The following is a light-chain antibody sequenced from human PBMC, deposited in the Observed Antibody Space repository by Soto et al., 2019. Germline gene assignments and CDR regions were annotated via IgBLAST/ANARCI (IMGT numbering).Light chain of an antibody. CDR1: QSISNS. Sequence: EIVLTQSPATLSLSPGERATLSCRASQSISNSLAWYQQKPDQAPRLLIYDASSRATGFPARFSGSGSGTDFTLTIGSLEPEDFAVYYCQQRSEWPRTFGQGTKVEMK. CDR3: QQRSEWPRT. J-gene: IGKJ1*01. V-gene: IGKV3-11*01. CDR2: DAS.